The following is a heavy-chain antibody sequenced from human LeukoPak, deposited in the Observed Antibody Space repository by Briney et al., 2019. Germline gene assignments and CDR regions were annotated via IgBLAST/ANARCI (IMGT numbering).Heavy chain of an antibody. J-gene: IGHJ1*01. Sequence: SETLSLTCAVSGYSISSGYYWGWIRQPPGKGLEWIGSIYHSGTTYYNPSLRSRVTISVDTSKNQFSLKLNSVTAADTAVYYCARDCSTTCKCFQHWGQGTLVTVSS. CDR2: IYHSGTT. V-gene: IGHV4-38-2*02. CDR3: ARDCSTTCKCFQH. CDR1: GYSISSGYY. D-gene: IGHD2-2*01.